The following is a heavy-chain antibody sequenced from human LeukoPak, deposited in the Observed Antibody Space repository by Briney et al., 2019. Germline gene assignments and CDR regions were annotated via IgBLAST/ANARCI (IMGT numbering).Heavy chain of an antibody. D-gene: IGHD2-21*02. J-gene: IGHJ4*02. CDR1: GFTFSSYG. CDR2: ISYDGSNK. Sequence: GGSLRLSCAASGFTFSSYGMHWVRQAPGKGLEWVAVISYDGSNKYYADSVKGRFTISRDNSKNTLHLQMNSLRAEDTAVYYCAKDIGYRSGGDCCGYFDYWGQGTLVTVSS. V-gene: IGHV3-30*18. CDR3: AKDIGYRSGGDCCGYFDY.